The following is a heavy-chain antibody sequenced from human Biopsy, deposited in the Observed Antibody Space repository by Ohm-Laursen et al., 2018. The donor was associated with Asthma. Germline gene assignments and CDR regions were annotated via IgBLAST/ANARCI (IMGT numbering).Heavy chain of an antibody. V-gene: IGHV3-43*01. J-gene: IGHJ6*02. CDR3: AKDFWSGYSKKWTGSMDV. CDR2: ISWDGGRT. CDR1: GFTFDEYN. D-gene: IGHD3-3*01. Sequence: SLRLSCAASGFTFDEYNMHWVRQVPGKGLEWVSLISWDGGRTYYGDSVKGRFTISRDNSKNSLYLQMNSLRTEDTALYYCAKDFWSGYSKKWTGSMDVWGQGTTVTVSS.